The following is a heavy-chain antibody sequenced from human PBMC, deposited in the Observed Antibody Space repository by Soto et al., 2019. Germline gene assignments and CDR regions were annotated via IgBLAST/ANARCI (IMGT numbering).Heavy chain of an antibody. CDR2: IYSSGRT. CDR1: GDSISSYY. CDR3: ARVGVVPAADPYYYYGMDV. J-gene: IGHJ6*02. V-gene: IGHV4-4*07. Sequence: SETLSLTCTVSGDSISSYYWSWIRQSAGKGLGWIGRIYSSGRTNYNPSLKSRVTMSVDTSNNQFSLKLSSVTAADTAVYYCARVGVVPAADPYYYYGMDVWGQGTTVTVSS. D-gene: IGHD2-2*01.